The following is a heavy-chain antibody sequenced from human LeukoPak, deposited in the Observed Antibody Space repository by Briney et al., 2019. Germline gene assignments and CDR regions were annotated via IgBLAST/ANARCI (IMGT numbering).Heavy chain of an antibody. D-gene: IGHD2-8*01. CDR1: GFTFSSYA. J-gene: IGHJ2*01. V-gene: IGHV3-64*01. CDR2: ISSNGGST. Sequence: GGSLRLSCAASGFTFSSYAMHWVRQAPGRGLEYVSAISSNGGSTYYANSVKGRFTMSRDNSKNTLYLQMGSLRAEDMAVYYCARVPGLYHKYFDLWGRGTLVTVSS. CDR3: ARVPGLYHKYFDL.